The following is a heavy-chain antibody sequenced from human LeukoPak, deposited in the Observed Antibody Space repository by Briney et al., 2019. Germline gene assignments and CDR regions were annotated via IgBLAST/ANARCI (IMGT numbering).Heavy chain of an antibody. CDR2: ISGSGGST. V-gene: IGHV3-23*01. CDR3: AKGVGAITAKAFDI. CDR1: GFTFSSYA. J-gene: IGHJ3*02. Sequence: GGPLRLSCAASGFTFSSYAMSWVRQAPGKGQEGVSAISGSGGSTYYADSVKGRFTISRDNSKNTLYLQMNSLRGEDTAVYYCAKGVGAITAKAFDIWGQGTMVTVSS. D-gene: IGHD1-26*01.